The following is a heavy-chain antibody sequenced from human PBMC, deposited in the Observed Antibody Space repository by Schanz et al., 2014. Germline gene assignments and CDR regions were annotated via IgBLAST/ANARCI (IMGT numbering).Heavy chain of an antibody. J-gene: IGHJ3*02. CDR1: GGTFSGYA. CDR3: AKANVSCSTDSCDI. CDR2: VIPIFHTA. D-gene: IGHD2-21*01. Sequence: KVSCKASGGTFSGYAISWVRQAPGQWLEWMGWVIPIFHTANYAQKFQGRVTITADESTSTDYMELSRLRYEDTATYERAKANVSCSTDSCDIRGLG. V-gene: IGHV1-69*01.